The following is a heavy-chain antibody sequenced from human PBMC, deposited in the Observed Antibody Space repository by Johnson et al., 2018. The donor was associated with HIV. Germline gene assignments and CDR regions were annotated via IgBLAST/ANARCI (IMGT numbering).Heavy chain of an antibody. CDR3: ARAIGDGYPGMKAFDI. CDR1: GFMFDDYV. CDR2: IGTAGDT. D-gene: IGHD5-24*01. J-gene: IGHJ3*02. V-gene: IGHV3-13*01. Sequence: VQLVESGGGVVRPGGSLRLSCTASGFMFDDYVMNWVRQAPGKGLEWVSAIGTAGDTYYPGSVKGRFTISRENAKNSLYLQMNSLRAWDTAVYYCARAIGDGYPGMKAFDIWGQGTMVTVSS.